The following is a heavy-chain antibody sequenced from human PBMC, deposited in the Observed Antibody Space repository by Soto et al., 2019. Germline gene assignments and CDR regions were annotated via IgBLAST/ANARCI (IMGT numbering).Heavy chain of an antibody. Sequence: SETLSLTCAVYSGSFSGYYWSWIRQPPGKGLEWIGEINHSGSTNYNPSLKSRVTISVDTSKNQFSLKLSSVTAADTAVYYCARGVAGIAVAGKVNYWGQGTLVTVSS. CDR1: SGSFSGYY. D-gene: IGHD6-19*01. CDR3: ARGVAGIAVAGKVNY. CDR2: INHSGST. V-gene: IGHV4-34*01. J-gene: IGHJ4*02.